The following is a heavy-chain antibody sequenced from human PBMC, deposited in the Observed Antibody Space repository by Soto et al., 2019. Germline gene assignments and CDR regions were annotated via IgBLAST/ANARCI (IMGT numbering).Heavy chain of an antibody. V-gene: IGHV1-69*12. D-gene: IGHD1-26*01. Sequence: QVQLVQSGAEVKKPGSSVKVSCKASGGTFSSYAISWVRQAPGQGLEWMGGIIPIFGTANYAQKFQGRVTITADESTSTAYMELSSMSSEDTAVYYCARWSYLHYYYGMDVWGQGTTVTVSS. J-gene: IGHJ6*02. CDR2: IIPIFGTA. CDR3: ARWSYLHYYYGMDV. CDR1: GGTFSSYA.